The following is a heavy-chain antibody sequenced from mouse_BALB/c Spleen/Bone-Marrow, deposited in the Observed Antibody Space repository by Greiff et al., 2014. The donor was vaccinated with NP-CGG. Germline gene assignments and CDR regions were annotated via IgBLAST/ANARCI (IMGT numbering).Heavy chain of an antibody. D-gene: IGHD2-3*01. CDR3: TRPRDGYSFAY. CDR2: IRLKSNNYAT. V-gene: IGHV6-6*02. CDR1: GFTFSNYW. J-gene: IGHJ3*01. Sequence: EVMLVESGGGLVQPGGSMKLSCVASGFTFSNYWMNWVRQSPEKGLEWVAEIRLKSNNYATHYAKSVKGRITISRDDSKSSVYLQMNNIRAEDTGIYYCTRPRDGYSFAYWGQGTLVTVSA.